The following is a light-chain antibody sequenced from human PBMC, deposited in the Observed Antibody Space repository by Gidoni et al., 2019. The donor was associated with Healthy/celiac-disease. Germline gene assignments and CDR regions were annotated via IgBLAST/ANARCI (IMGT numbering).Light chain of an antibody. CDR1: QGISSY. CDR3: QQLNSYPRLT. J-gene: IGKJ4*01. CDR2: AAS. Sequence: IQLTQSPSSLSASVGDRVTITCRASQGISSYLAWYQQKPGKAPKLLIYAASTLQSGVPSRFSGSGSGTDFTLTISSLQPEDFVTYYGQQLNSYPRLTFGGGTKVEIK. V-gene: IGKV1-9*01.